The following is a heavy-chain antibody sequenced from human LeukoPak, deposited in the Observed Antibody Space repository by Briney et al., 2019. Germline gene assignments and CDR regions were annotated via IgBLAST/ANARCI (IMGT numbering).Heavy chain of an antibody. J-gene: IGHJ4*02. D-gene: IGHD1-7*01. CDR3: AREDITGTASYFDY. Sequence: SETLSLTCTVSGDSFSSSDYFWGWIRQPPGKGLEWIGTISYRGSTYYNPSLKSRVTMSKDTSKNHFSLKLSSVTAADTAVYYCAREDITGTASYFDYWGQGTLVTVSS. CDR1: GDSFSSSDYF. CDR2: ISYRGST. V-gene: IGHV4-39*02.